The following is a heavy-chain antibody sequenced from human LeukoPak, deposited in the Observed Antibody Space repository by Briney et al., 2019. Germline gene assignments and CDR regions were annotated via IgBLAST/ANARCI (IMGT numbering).Heavy chain of an antibody. D-gene: IGHD3-10*01. CDR2: INPNSGGT. Sequence: ASVKVSCKASGYTFTGYYMHWVRQAPGQGLEWMGWINPNSGGTNYAQKFQGRVTMTGDTSISTAYMELSRLRSDDTAVYYCARGSGGSSGSYYNPFDYWGQGTLVTVSS. J-gene: IGHJ4*02. V-gene: IGHV1-2*02. CDR1: GYTFTGYY. CDR3: ARGSGGSSGSYYNPFDY.